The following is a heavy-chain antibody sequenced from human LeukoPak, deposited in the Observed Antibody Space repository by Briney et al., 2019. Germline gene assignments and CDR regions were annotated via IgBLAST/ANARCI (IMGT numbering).Heavy chain of an antibody. CDR1: GFTFDDYA. Sequence: PGRFLRLSCAASGFTFDDYAIHWVRQAPGKGLEWVSGISWNSGNIGYADSVKGRFTISRDNAKNSLYLQMNSLRAEDTALYYCAKESGFKALLWFGELSWGQGTLVTVSS. J-gene: IGHJ5*02. V-gene: IGHV3-9*01. CDR3: AKESGFKALLWFGELS. D-gene: IGHD3-10*01. CDR2: ISWNSGNI.